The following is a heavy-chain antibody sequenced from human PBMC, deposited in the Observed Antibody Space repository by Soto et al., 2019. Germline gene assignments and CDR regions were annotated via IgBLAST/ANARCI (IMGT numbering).Heavy chain of an antibody. Sequence: ASVKVSCKASGYTFTSYYMHWVRQAPGQGLKWMGIINPSSGSTSYAQKFQGRVTMTRDTSTSTVYMELSSLRSEDTAVYYCARDKIYDSSGYDAFDFRGQGTSVTVSS. V-gene: IGHV1-46*01. CDR1: GYTFTSYY. CDR3: ARDKIYDSSGYDAFDF. J-gene: IGHJ3*01. D-gene: IGHD3-22*01. CDR2: INPSSGST.